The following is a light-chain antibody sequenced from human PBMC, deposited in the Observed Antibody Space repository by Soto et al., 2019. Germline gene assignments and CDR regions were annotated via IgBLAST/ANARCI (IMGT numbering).Light chain of an antibody. CDR3: QQRSNWPLT. V-gene: IGKV3-11*01. CDR1: QSVSSY. CDR2: DAS. Sequence: EIVLTQSPVTLSLSPGERATLSCRASQSVSSYLAWYQQRPGQAPRLLIYDASNRATGIPARFSGSGSETDFTLTISRLEPEDFAVYYCQQRSNWPLTFGGGTKVEI. J-gene: IGKJ4*01.